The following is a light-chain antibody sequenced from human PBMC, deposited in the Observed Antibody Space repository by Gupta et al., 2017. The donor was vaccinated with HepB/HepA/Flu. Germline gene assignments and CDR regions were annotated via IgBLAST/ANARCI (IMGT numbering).Light chain of an antibody. V-gene: IGLV1-51*02. CDR1: SSNIGSNY. CDR3: GTGANSLWV. CDR2: ENY. J-gene: IGLJ3*02. Sequence: QSVLTQPPSVSAAPGQKVTISCSGSSSNIGSNYVSWYQQLPGTDPKLLLYENYKRPTGIPDRFSGSKSGTSATLGITGLQTGDEDDYYCGTGANSLWVFGGGTKLTVL.